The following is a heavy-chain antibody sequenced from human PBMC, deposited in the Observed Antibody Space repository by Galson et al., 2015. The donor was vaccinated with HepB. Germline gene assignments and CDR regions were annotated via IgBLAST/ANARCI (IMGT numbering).Heavy chain of an antibody. V-gene: IGHV3-30-3*01. J-gene: IGHJ4*02. D-gene: IGHD5-18*01. CDR3: AGDVFPPSGYSYGWGFEY. CDR1: RFTFSSFA. CDR2: ISHDGSIK. Sequence: SLRLSCAASRFTFSSFAMHWVRQAPGKGLEWVAVISHDGSIKDYADSVKGRFTISRDNSKNTLYLQMNSLRAEDTAVYYCAGDVFPPSGYSYGWGFEYWGQGTLVTVSS.